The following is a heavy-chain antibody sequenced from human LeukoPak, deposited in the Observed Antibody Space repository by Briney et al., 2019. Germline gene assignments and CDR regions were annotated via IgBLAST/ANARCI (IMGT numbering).Heavy chain of an antibody. J-gene: IGHJ3*02. CDR3: ARHLYEGAFDI. D-gene: IGHD3-10*01. CDR1: GGSFSGYY. Sequence: SETLSLTCAVYGGSFSGYYWSWIRQPPGKGLEWIGEINHSGSTNYNPSLKSRVTISVDTSKNQFSLKLSSVTAADTAVYYCARHLYEGAFDIWGQGTMVTVSS. CDR2: INHSGST. V-gene: IGHV4-34*01.